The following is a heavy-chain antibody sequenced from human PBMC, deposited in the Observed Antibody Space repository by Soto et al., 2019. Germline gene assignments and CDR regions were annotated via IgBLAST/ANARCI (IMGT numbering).Heavy chain of an antibody. CDR2: ISGSGGST. CDR3: ASAKIGDYFQVY. Sequence: GGSLRLSCAACGVPFNSYAMSLVRPAPGKGLEWVSGISGSGGSTYYADSVKGRFTISRDNSKSTLYLQMDSLRAEDTAVYYCASAKIGDYFQVYWGQGTLVTVSS. V-gene: IGHV3-23*01. J-gene: IGHJ4*02. D-gene: IGHD4-17*01. CDR1: GVPFNSYA.